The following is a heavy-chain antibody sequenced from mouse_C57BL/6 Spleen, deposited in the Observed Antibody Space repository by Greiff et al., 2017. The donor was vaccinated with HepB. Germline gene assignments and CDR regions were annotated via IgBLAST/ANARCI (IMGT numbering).Heavy chain of an antibody. CDR1: GYTFTSYW. CDR2: IDPSDSYT. J-gene: IGHJ2*01. V-gene: IGHV1-59*01. CDR3: ARWGPSFDY. Sequence: QVQLQQPGAELVRPGTSVKLSCKASGYTFTSYWMHWVKQRPGQGLEWIGVIDPSDSYTNYNQKFKGKATLTVDTSSSTAYMQLSSLTSEDSAVYYCARWGPSFDYWGQGTTLTVSS.